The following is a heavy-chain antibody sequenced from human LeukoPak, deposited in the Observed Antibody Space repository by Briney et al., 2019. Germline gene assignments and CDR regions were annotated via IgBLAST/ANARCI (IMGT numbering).Heavy chain of an antibody. J-gene: IGHJ4*02. CDR2: IYPGDSDT. Sequence: GESLKISCKGSGYSFTSYWIGWVRQMPGKGLEWMGIIYPGDSDTRYSPSFQGQVTISADKSISTAYLQWSSLKASDTAMYYCARLGRGVSTYYYDSSGRTYFDYWGQGTLVTVSS. D-gene: IGHD3-22*01. CDR1: GYSFTSYW. CDR3: ARLGRGVSTYYYDSSGRTYFDY. V-gene: IGHV5-51*01.